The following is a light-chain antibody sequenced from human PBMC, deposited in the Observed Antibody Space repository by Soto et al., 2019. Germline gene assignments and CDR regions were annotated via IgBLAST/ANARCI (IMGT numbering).Light chain of an antibody. CDR3: AAWDDSLSGPL. CDR1: SSNIGSNY. V-gene: IGLV1-47*02. J-gene: IGLJ3*02. Sequence: QSVLTQPPSASGTSGQRVTISCSGSSSNIGSNYVYWYQQLPGTAPKLLIYSNNQRPSGVPDRFSGSKSGTSASLAISGLRSEDEADYYCAAWDDSLSGPLFGGGTKLTVL. CDR2: SNN.